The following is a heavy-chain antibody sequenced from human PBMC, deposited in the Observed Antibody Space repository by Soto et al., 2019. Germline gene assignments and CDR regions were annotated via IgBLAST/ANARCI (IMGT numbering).Heavy chain of an antibody. V-gene: IGHV3-48*01. Sequence: EVHLVESGGGLVEPGGSLRLSCVASGFTFSSYSMNWVRQAPGKGLEWVSYISPSSGNIHYADSVKGRFTISRDNAKNSLYLQMDSLRGEDTAVYYCARAAYNSGPGYWGQGTLVTVSS. CDR2: ISPSSGNI. CDR1: GFTFSSYS. J-gene: IGHJ4*02. D-gene: IGHD5-12*01. CDR3: ARAAYNSGPGY.